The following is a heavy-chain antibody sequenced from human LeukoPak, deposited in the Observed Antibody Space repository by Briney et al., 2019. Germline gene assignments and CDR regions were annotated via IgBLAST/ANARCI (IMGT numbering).Heavy chain of an antibody. Sequence: GGSLRLSCAASGFTFSSYGMHWVRQAPGKGLEWVAVISYDGSNKYYADSVKGRFTISRDNSKNTLYLQMNSLRAEDTSVYYCAKELRGYSYGLRNNWFDPWGQGTLVTVSS. CDR3: AKELRGYSYGLRNNWFDP. J-gene: IGHJ5*02. D-gene: IGHD5-18*01. CDR1: GFTFSSYG. CDR2: ISYDGSNK. V-gene: IGHV3-30*18.